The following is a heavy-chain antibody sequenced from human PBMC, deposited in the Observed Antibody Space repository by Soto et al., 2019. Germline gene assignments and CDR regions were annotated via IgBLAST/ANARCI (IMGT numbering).Heavy chain of an antibody. D-gene: IGHD2-15*01. CDR3: AKNQGVELVPLATVDWFDP. CDR1: GFIFENFG. J-gene: IGHJ5*02. CDR2: ISGSGFKK. Sequence: GGSLRLSCAASGFIFENFGMSWVRQAPGKGLEWISSISGSGFKKYYADSVKGRFTISRDNSKSTVYLELNNLSAEDTAVYHCAKNQGVELVPLATVDWFDPWGQGSVFTVSS. V-gene: IGHV3-23*01.